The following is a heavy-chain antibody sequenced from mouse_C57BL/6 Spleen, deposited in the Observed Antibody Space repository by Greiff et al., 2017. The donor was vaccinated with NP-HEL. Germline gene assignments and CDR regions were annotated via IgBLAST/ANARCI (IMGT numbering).Heavy chain of an antibody. CDR3: TRDYGSSYEIRGYFDY. D-gene: IGHD1-1*01. CDR2: IDPETGGT. V-gene: IGHV1-15*01. CDR1: GYTFTDYE. J-gene: IGHJ2*01. Sequence: QVHVKQSGAELVRPGASVTLSCKASGYTFTDYEMHWVKQTPVHGLEWIGAIDPETGGTAYNQKFKGKAILTADKSSSTAYMELRSLTSEDSAVYYGTRDYGSSYEIRGYFDYWGQGTTLTVSS.